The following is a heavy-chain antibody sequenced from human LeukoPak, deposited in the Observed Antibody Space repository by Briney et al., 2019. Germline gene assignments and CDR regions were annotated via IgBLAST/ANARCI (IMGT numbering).Heavy chain of an antibody. V-gene: IGHV4-4*02. D-gene: IGHD4-17*01. J-gene: IGHJ4*02. CDR1: GGSISSSNW. Sequence: SGTLSLTCAVSGGSISSSNWWSWVRQPPGKGLEWIGEIYHSGSTNYNPSLKSRVTISVDKSKNQFSLKLSSVTAADMAVYYCARAPEDYGVSKSFDYWGQGTLVTVSS. CDR2: IYHSGST. CDR3: ARAPEDYGVSKSFDY.